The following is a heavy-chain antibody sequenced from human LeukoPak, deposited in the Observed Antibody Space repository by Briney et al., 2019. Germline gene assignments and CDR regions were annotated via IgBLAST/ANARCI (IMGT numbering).Heavy chain of an antibody. CDR3: ATVLGYCTSGVCPPVEYFQH. CDR1: GGTLSNYA. Sequence: SVRVSCKASGGTLSNYAISWVRQAPGQGLEWMGRIIPILGMANYAQKFQARVTITADESTSTAYMELSSLRSEDTAVYYCATVLGYCTSGVCPPVEYFQHWGQGTLVTVSS. V-gene: IGHV1-69*04. D-gene: IGHD2-8*01. CDR2: IIPILGMA. J-gene: IGHJ1*01.